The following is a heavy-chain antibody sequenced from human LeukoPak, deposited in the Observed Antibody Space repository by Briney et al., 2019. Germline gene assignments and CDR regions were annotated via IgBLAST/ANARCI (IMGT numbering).Heavy chain of an antibody. D-gene: IGHD3-16*02. V-gene: IGHV4-34*01. Sequence: SETLSLTCAVYGGSFSGYYWSWIRQPPGKGLEWIGEINHSGSTNYNPSLKSRVTISVDTSMNQFSLKLSSVTAADTAVYYCARTPRYDYIWGSYRYTGDSAFDIWGQGTMVTVSS. CDR3: ARTPRYDYIWGSYRYTGDSAFDI. CDR2: INHSGST. CDR1: GGSFSGYY. J-gene: IGHJ3*02.